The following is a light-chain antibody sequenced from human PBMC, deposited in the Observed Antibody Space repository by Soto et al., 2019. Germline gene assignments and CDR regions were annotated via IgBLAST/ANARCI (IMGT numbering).Light chain of an antibody. Sequence: QLVLTQSPSASASLGASVKLTCTLSSGHGNYVIAWHQQQPQKGPRYLMKVKSDGSHSKGDGIPDRFSGSSSGAERYLVISSLQSEDEADYYCQTWDTGIVVFGGGTKVTVL. CDR2: VKSDGSH. V-gene: IGLV4-69*01. CDR1: SGHGNYV. J-gene: IGLJ2*01. CDR3: QTWDTGIVV.